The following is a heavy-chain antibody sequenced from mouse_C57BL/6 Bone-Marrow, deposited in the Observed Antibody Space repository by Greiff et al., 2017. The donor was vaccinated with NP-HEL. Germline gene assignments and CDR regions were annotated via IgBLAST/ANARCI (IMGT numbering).Heavy chain of an antibody. CDR3: ARSWAYYYGSSWYFEV. CDR2: INPSNGGT. D-gene: IGHD1-1*01. J-gene: IGHJ1*03. Sequence: QVQLQQPGTELVKPGASVKLSCKASGYTFTSYWMHWVKQRPGQGLEWIGNINPSNGGTNYNEKFKSKATLTVDKSSSTAYMQLSSLTSEDPAVYYCARSWAYYYGSSWYFEVWGTGTTVTVSS. CDR1: GYTFTSYW. V-gene: IGHV1-53*01.